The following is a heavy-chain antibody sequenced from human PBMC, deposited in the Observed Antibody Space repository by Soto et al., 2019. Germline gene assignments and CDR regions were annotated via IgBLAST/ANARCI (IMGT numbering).Heavy chain of an antibody. CDR1: GLTLNSSA. V-gene: IGHV1-58*02. CDR2: IVVGSGNT. J-gene: IGHJ6*03. D-gene: IGHD4-4*01. CDR3: AADPRYSNYYYNYMDV. Sequence: APVKVSCKASGLTLNSSAMQWGGQALGKRLEWIGWIVVGSGNTNYAQKFQERVTITRDMSTSTAYMELSSLRSEDTAVYYCAADPRYSNYYYNYMDVWGKGTTVTVSS.